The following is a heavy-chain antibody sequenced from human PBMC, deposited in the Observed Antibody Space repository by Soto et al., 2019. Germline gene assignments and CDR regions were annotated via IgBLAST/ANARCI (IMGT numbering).Heavy chain of an antibody. J-gene: IGHJ4*02. V-gene: IGHV1-69*13. CDR1: GCTFSSYA. D-gene: IGHD3-16*02. Sequence: SVKVSCKSSGCTFSSYAISCVRQAPGQGLEWMGGIIPIFGTANYAQKFQGRVTITADESTSTAYMELSSLRSEDTAVYYCARDPSSQYYDYVWGSYRPYYFDYWGQGTLVTVSS. CDR3: ARDPSSQYYDYVWGSYRPYYFDY. CDR2: IIPIFGTA.